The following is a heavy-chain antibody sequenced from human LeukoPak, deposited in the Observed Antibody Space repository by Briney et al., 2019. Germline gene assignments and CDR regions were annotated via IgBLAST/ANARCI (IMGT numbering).Heavy chain of an antibody. CDR1: GYSFTSYW. V-gene: IGHV5-51*01. CDR2: IYPGDSDT. CDR3: ARTYYYDSSGYKRPHYFDY. Sequence: GESLQISCKGSGYSFTSYWIGWGRPMPGKGLEWMGIIYPGDSDTRYSPSFQGQVTISADKSISTAYLQWSSLKASDTAMYYCARTYYYDSSGYKRPHYFDYWGQGTLVTVSS. D-gene: IGHD3-22*01. J-gene: IGHJ4*02.